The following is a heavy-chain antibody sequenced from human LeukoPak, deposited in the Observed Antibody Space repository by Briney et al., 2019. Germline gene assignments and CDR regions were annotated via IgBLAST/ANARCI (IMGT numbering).Heavy chain of an antibody. J-gene: IGHJ4*02. Sequence: SGGSLRLSCAASGFTFSSYAMHWVRQAPGKGLEWVSSISSSSSYIYYADSVKGRFTISRDNAKNSLYLQMNSLRAEDTAVYYCARTYYDILTGYLFDYWGQGTLVTVSS. CDR2: ISSSSSYI. V-gene: IGHV3-21*01. D-gene: IGHD3-9*01. CDR1: GFTFSSYA. CDR3: ARTYYDILTGYLFDY.